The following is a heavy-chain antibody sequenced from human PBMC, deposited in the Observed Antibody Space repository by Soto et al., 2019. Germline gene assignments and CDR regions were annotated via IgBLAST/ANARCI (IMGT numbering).Heavy chain of an antibody. CDR3: ARDRASVPSHYYGMDV. Sequence: QVQLVQSGAEVKKPGASVKVSCKASGYTFTSYGISWVRQAPGQGLEWMGWISAYNGNTNYAQKLQGRVPMTTDTSTSTAYMELRSLRSDDTAVYYCARDRASVPSHYYGMDVWGQGTTVTVSS. CDR2: ISAYNGNT. CDR1: GYTFTSYG. D-gene: IGHD2-2*01. V-gene: IGHV1-18*01. J-gene: IGHJ6*02.